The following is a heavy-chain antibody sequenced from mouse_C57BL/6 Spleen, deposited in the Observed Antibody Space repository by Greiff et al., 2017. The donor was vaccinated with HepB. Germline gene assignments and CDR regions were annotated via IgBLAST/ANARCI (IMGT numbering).Heavy chain of an antibody. CDR2: IYPGDGDT. Sequence: QVQLQQSGPELVKPGASVKISCKASGYAFSSSWMNWVKQRPGKGLEWIGRIYPGDGDTNYNGKFKGKATLTADKSSSTAYMQLSSLTSEDSAVYFCAPMITEYYAMDYWGQGTSVTVSS. J-gene: IGHJ4*01. CDR3: APMITEYYAMDY. D-gene: IGHD2-4*01. V-gene: IGHV1-82*01. CDR1: GYAFSSSW.